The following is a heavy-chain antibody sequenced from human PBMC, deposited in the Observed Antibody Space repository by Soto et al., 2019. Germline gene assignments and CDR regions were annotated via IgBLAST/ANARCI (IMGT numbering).Heavy chain of an antibody. V-gene: IGHV4-4*07. J-gene: IGHJ4*02. Sequence: QVQLQESGPGLVKPSETLSLTCTVSGGSISSYYWSWIRQPAGKGLEWIGRIYSSGSTTYNPSLKSRVTMSVDTSKNQFSLTLNSVNAADTAVYYCARTGHGPTVFGVNVEYWGQGILVTVSS. CDR3: ARTGHGPTVFGVNVEY. CDR1: GGSISSYY. CDR2: IYSSGST. D-gene: IGHD3-3*01.